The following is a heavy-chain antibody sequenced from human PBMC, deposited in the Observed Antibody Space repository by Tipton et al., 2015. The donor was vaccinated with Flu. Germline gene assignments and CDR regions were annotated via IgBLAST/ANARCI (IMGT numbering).Heavy chain of an antibody. D-gene: IGHD4-11*01. V-gene: IGHV4-38-2*01. CDR1: GSSIGSDYY. CDR2: IFHTGST. Sequence: TLSLTCSVSGSSIGSDYYWGWIRQPPGKGLEWIGHIFHTGSTYYNPSLKGRVTLSVDRSKNQFSLRVISVTAADTAVYYCARRDYTTYVSEPKNWFDPWGQGTLVTVSA. CDR3: ARRDYTTYVSEPKNWFDP. J-gene: IGHJ5*02.